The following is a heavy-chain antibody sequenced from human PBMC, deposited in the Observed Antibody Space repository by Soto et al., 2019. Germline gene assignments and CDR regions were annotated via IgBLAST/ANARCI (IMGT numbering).Heavy chain of an antibody. Sequence: QVRLVPSGAEVKKPGASLRVSCKTSGYSFSDYGISWVRLAPGRGLDWMCRISGDDGATNQAQMFKDRIIMTTDTFTSTVRLEVSLVTSEATGLTYCARGLRLCFWFRDFQALGLSHLGQGTPVTSSS. D-gene: IGHD3-10*01. V-gene: IGHV1-18*01. CDR1: GYSFSDYG. CDR2: ISGDDGAT. J-gene: IGHJ4*02. CDR3: ARGLRLCFWFRDFQALGLSH.